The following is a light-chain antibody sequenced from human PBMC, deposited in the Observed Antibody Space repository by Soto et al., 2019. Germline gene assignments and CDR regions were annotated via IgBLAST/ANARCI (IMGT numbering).Light chain of an antibody. CDR2: KGA. V-gene: IGLV2-8*01. Sequence: QSGLTQPPSASGSPRQSVTISCTGTKNDIAVYYFVSWYQHHPAKAPRLIIYKGAQRPPRGPYRFSDSQSGNTAYLTVSGLQAADEADYFCKSSAGSNTYVFGSGTKVTLL. CDR3: KSSAGSNTYV. CDR1: KNDIAVYYF. J-gene: IGLJ1*01.